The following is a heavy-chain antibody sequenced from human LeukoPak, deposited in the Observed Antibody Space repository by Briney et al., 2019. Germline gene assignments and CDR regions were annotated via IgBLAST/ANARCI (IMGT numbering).Heavy chain of an antibody. V-gene: IGHV3-30*02. CDR1: GFTFSSYG. CDR2: IRYDGSNK. Sequence: SVGSLRLSCAASGFTFSSYGMHWVRQAPGKGLEWVAFIRYDGSNKYYADSVKGRFTISRDNSKNTLYLQMNSLRAEDTAVYYCAKEYSGYDYAFDYWGQGTLVTVSS. D-gene: IGHD5-12*01. CDR3: AKEYSGYDYAFDY. J-gene: IGHJ4*02.